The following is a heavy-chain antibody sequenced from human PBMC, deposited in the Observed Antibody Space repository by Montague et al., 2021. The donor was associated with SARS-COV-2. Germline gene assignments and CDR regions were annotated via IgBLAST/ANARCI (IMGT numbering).Heavy chain of an antibody. V-gene: IGHV4-38-2*02. CDR1: GFSIGSGDY. Sequence: SETLSLTCTVSGFSIGSGDYWGWIRQPPGKGLEWIGSIYHSGTTYYNPSLQSRLTMSIDTSTNQFSLRLTSVTAADTAVFFCVREKAVGLRNVFDIWGQGTTVTVSS. CDR2: IYHSGTT. D-gene: IGHD2-15*01. CDR3: VREKAVGLRNVFDI. J-gene: IGHJ3*02.